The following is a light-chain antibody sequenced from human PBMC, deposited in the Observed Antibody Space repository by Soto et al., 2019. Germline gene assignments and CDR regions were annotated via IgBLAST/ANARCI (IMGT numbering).Light chain of an antibody. CDR1: QNIRTY. CDR2: AAS. Sequence: DIQMTQSPSSLSASVGDRVTIACRASQNIRTYLNWYQQNPGKAPKLLIYAASNLHSGVPSRFSGSGSGTDFTLNISSLQPEDFAPYYCQQAYSKNTFGGGTKVEIK. CDR3: QQAYSKNT. J-gene: IGKJ4*01. V-gene: IGKV1-39*01.